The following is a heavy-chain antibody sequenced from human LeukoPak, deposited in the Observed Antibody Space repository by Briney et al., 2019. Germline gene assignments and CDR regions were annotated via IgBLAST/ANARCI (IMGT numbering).Heavy chain of an antibody. D-gene: IGHD6-19*01. V-gene: IGHV4-59*06. CDR1: GGSLIPYY. Sequence: SETLSLTCTVSGGSLIPYYWSWIRQPPGKGLDWIGYIYYSGSTYYNPSLKSRVAISVDTSKNQFSLKPSSVTAADTAVYYCARVVAGHTVGYLWFDPWGQGTLVTVSS. CDR3: ARVVAGHTVGYLWFDP. J-gene: IGHJ5*02. CDR2: IYYSGST.